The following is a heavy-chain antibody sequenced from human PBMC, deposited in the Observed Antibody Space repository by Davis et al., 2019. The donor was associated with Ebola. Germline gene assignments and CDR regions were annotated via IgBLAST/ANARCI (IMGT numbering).Heavy chain of an antibody. J-gene: IGHJ6*02. D-gene: IGHD2-2*01. Sequence: GGSLRLSCTASGFTFSSYSMNWVRQAPGKGLEWVSSISSSSSYIYYADSVKGRFTISRDNSKNTLYLQMNSLRAEDTAVYYCAKLGYCSSTSCPNYYYYGMDVWGQGTTVTVSS. CDR2: ISSSSSYI. CDR1: GFTFSSYS. CDR3: AKLGYCSSTSCPNYYYYGMDV. V-gene: IGHV3-21*04.